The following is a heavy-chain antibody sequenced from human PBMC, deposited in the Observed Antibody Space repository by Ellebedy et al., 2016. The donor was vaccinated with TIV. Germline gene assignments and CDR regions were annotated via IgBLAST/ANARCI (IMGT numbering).Heavy chain of an antibody. D-gene: IGHD6-19*01. J-gene: IGHJ4*02. CDR1: GFTFSNYA. CDR3: VRRRSGWYYFDY. Sequence: GESLKISCAASGFTFSNYAMNWVRQAPGKGLVWVARINSDGRSISYADSVKGRFTISRDNAKNTLYLQMNSLRAEDTAVYYCVRRRSGWYYFDYWGQGTLVTVSS. CDR2: INSDGRSI. V-gene: IGHV3-74*01.